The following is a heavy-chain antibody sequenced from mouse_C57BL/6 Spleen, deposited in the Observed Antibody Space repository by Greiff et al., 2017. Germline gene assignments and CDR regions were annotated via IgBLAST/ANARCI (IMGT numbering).Heavy chain of an antibody. J-gene: IGHJ4*01. Sequence: VQGVESGPELVKPGASVKISCKASGYAFSSSWMNWVKQRPGKGLEWIGRIYPGDGDTNYTGKFKGKATLTAYKSSSTAYMLLSSLTSEDSAVSICARADYDRAMDYWGQGTSGTVSS. CDR1: GYAFSSSW. CDR2: IYPGDGDT. D-gene: IGHD2-4*01. CDR3: ARADYDRAMDY. V-gene: IGHV1-82*01.